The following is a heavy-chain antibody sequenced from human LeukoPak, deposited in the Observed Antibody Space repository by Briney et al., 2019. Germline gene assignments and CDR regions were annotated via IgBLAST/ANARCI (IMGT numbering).Heavy chain of an antibody. Sequence: SQTLSLTCTVSGGSISSGGHYWNWIRQPPGKGLELIGYIFHSGSSYYNPSLKSRVTISVDRSKNQFSLNLSSVTGADTAVYYCANQGERIAVAVVFDYWGQGTLVTVSS. J-gene: IGHJ4*02. V-gene: IGHV4-30-2*01. CDR1: GGSISSGGHY. CDR2: IFHSGSS. CDR3: ANQGERIAVAVVFDY. D-gene: IGHD6-19*01.